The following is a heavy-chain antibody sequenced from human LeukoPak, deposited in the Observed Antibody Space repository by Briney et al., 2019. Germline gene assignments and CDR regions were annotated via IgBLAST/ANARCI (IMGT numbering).Heavy chain of an antibody. J-gene: IGHJ4*02. D-gene: IGHD2-15*01. CDR3: AKTYCSGGSCPADY. CDR1: GFTFSSYA. CDR2: ISGSGGST. V-gene: IGHV3-23*01. Sequence: PGGSLRLSCAASGFTFSSYAMSWVRQAPGKGLERVSSISGSGGSTYYADSVKGRSTISRENSRNTLYLQMNSLRAEDTAIYYCAKTYCSGGSCPADYWGQGTLVTVSS.